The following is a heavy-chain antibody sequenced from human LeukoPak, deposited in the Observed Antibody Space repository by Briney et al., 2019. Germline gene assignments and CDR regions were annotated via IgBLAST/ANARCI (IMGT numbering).Heavy chain of an antibody. CDR1: GGTFSSYA. CDR3: AREPFTTAAWFDP. V-gene: IGHV1-69*13. J-gene: IGHJ5*02. Sequence: EASVTVSCKASGGTFSSYAISWVRQAPGQGLEWMGGIIPIFGTANYAQKFQGRVTITADESTSTAYMELGSLRSEDTAVYYCAREPFTTAAWFDPWGQGTLVTVSP. CDR2: IIPIFGTA. D-gene: IGHD3-22*01.